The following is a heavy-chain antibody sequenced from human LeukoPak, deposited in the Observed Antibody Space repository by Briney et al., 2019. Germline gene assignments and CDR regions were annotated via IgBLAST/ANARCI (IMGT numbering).Heavy chain of an antibody. J-gene: IGHJ4*02. CDR2: INHSGST. CDR3: ARGGTYYDFWSGYSSAPYFDY. D-gene: IGHD3-3*01. CDR1: GGSFSGYY. V-gene: IGHV4-34*01. Sequence: SETLSLTCAVYGGSFSGYYWSWIRQPPGKGLEWIGEINHSGSTNYNPSLKSRVTISVDTSKNRFSLKLSSVTAADTAVYYCARGGTYYDFWSGYSSAPYFDYWGQGTLVTVSS.